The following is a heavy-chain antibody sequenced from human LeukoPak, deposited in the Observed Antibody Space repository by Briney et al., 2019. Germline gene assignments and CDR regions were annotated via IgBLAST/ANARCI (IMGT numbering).Heavy chain of an antibody. D-gene: IGHD3-10*01. J-gene: IGHJ4*02. V-gene: IGHV3-74*01. CDR3: ATLAYGPDY. CDR1: GFTFSRYW. Sequence: PGGSLRLSCAASGFTFSRYWMHWVRQAPGKGLVWVSGIDSDGHTTFYADYVKGRFTISRDNARNTLFPQMNSLGAEDTAVYYCATLAYGPDYWGQGTLVTVSS. CDR2: IDSDGHTT.